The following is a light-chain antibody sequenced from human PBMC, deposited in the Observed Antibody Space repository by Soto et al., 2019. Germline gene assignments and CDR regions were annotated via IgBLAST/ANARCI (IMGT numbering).Light chain of an antibody. CDR2: DAS. V-gene: IGKV3D-20*02. CDR1: QSVSSSY. J-gene: IGKJ5*01. CDR3: QQRSNWPIT. Sequence: EIVLTQSPGTLSLSPGERATLSCRASQSVSSSYLAWYQQKPGQAPRLLIFDASNRATGIPARFSGSGSGTDFTLTISSLEPEDFAVYYCQQRSNWPITFGQGTLLEV.